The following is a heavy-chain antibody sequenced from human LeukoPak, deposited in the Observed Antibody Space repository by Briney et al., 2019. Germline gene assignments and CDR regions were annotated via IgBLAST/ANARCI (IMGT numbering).Heavy chain of an antibody. Sequence: PGGSLRLSCAASGFTFSTYSMNWVRQAPGKGLEWVSSISSSSTYIYYADSVKGRFTISRDNSKNTLYLQMNSLRAEDTAVYYCARDRGWLQPSHGDIWGQGTMVTVSS. CDR3: ARDRGWLQPSHGDI. CDR2: ISSSSTYI. V-gene: IGHV3-21*01. CDR1: GFTFSTYS. D-gene: IGHD5-24*01. J-gene: IGHJ3*02.